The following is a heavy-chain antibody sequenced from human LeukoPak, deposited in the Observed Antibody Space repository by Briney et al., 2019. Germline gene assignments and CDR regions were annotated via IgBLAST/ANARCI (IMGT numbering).Heavy chain of an antibody. V-gene: IGHV1-8*01. CDR1: GYTFTSYD. J-gene: IGHJ4*02. Sequence: ASVKVSCKASGYTFTSYDINWVRQATGQGPEWMGWMNPNSGNTGYAQKFQGRVTMTRNTSISTAYMELSSLRSEDTAVYYCARLRYYYDSSGYYYFDYWGQGTLVTVSS. D-gene: IGHD3-22*01. CDR3: ARLRYYYDSSGYYYFDY. CDR2: MNPNSGNT.